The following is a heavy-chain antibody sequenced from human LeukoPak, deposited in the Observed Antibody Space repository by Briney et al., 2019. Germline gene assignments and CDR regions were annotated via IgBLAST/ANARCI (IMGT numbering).Heavy chain of an antibody. CDR1: GFTFSNYA. D-gene: IGHD2-8*01. Sequence: GGSLRLSCAASGFTFSNYAMRWVRQAPGKGLEWVSGISWNSGSIGYADSVKGRFTISRDNAKNSLYLQMNSLRAEDTAVYFCARALRACTNGVCYSYMDVWGKGTTVTVSS. V-gene: IGHV3-20*04. CDR3: ARALRACTNGVCYSYMDV. CDR2: ISWNSGSI. J-gene: IGHJ6*03.